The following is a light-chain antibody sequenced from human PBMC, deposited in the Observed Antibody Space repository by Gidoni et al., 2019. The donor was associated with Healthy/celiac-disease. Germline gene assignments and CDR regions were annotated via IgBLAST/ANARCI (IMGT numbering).Light chain of an antibody. CDR3: QQYNNWPRT. V-gene: IGKV3-15*01. J-gene: IGKJ1*01. CDR2: GAS. Sequence: EIVMTQSPATLSVSPGERATLSCRASQSVSSNLAWYQQKPGQAPRLLIYGASTRATGIPARFSGSWSWTEFTLTISSLQSEDFAVYYCQQYNNWPRTFGQGTKVEIK. CDR1: QSVSSN.